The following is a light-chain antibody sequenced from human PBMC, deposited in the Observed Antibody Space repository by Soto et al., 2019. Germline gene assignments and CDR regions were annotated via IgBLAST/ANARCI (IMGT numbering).Light chain of an antibody. V-gene: IGKV3-20*01. CDR1: QSVRSSY. Sequence: EIVLTQSAGTLSLSPGERATLSCRASQSVRSSYLAWYQQKPGQAPRLLIYAASSRATGIPDRFSGSGSGTDFTLTINRLEPGDFAVYYCQQFGSSPTFGQGTEVEVK. CDR2: AAS. CDR3: QQFGSSPT. J-gene: IGKJ1*01.